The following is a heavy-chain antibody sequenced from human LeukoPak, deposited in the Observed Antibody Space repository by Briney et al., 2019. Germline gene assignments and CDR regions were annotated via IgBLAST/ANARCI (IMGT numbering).Heavy chain of an antibody. CDR2: INTNTGNP. CDR1: GYTFTSYA. J-gene: IGHJ3*02. V-gene: IGHV7-4-1*02. Sequence: ASVKVSCKASGYTFTSYAMNWVRQAPGQGLEWMGWINTNTGNPTYAQGFTGRFVFSLDTSVSTAYLQISSLKAEDTAVYYCARDTYGSGSYYKRAFDIWGQGTMVTVSS. CDR3: ARDTYGSGSYYKRAFDI. D-gene: IGHD3-10*01.